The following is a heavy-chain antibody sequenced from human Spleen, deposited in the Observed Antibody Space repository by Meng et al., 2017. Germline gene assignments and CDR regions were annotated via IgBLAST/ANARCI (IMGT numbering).Heavy chain of an antibody. D-gene: IGHD4-11*01. J-gene: IGHJ4*02. CDR1: GYSISSGYY. V-gene: IGHV4-38-2*01. Sequence: SETLSLTCAVSGYSISSGYYWGWIRQPPGKGLEWIGSVYHSGSTNYNPSLESRATISVDTSQNNLSLMLSSVTAADSAVYYCARGPTTMAHDFDYWGQGTLVTVSS. CDR3: ARGPTTMAHDFDY. CDR2: VYHSGST.